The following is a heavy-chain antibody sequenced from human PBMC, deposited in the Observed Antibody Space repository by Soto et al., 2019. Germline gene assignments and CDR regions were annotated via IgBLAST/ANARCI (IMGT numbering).Heavy chain of an antibody. D-gene: IGHD3-10*01. V-gene: IGHV4-31*03. CDR2: ISYLGDT. CDR3: ARSDGSGHYHEYLFRF. Sequence: QVQLQESGPGLVRPSQTLSLTCTVSGASMSSSAHYWSWVRQHPGKGLEWIGYISYLGDTYYNPPLRSRVTISADMSKNQFSLELSSVTAADTAVYYCARSDGSGHYHEYLFRFWGQGTLVTVSS. J-gene: IGHJ4*02. CDR1: GASMSSSAHY.